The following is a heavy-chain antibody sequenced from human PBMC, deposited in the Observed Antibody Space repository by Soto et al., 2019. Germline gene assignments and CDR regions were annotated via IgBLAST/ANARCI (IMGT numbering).Heavy chain of an antibody. Sequence: PGGSLRLSCAASGFTFSSYAMSWVRQAPGKGLEWVSAISGSGGSTYYADSVKGRFTISRDNSKNTLYLQMNSLRAEDTAVYYCATDYDFWSGYYFGYYYGMDVWGQGTKVTVSS. CDR2: ISGSGGST. V-gene: IGHV3-23*01. D-gene: IGHD3-3*01. CDR3: ATDYDFWSGYYFGYYYGMDV. J-gene: IGHJ6*02. CDR1: GFTFSSYA.